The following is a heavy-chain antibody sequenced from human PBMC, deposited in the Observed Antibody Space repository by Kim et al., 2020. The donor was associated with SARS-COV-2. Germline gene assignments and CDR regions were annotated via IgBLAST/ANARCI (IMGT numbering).Heavy chain of an antibody. CDR2: IYYSGST. J-gene: IGHJ3*02. V-gene: IGHV4-31*03. D-gene: IGHD5-18*01. Sequence: SETLSLTCTVSGGSISSGGYYWSWIRQHPGKGLEWIGYIYYSGSTYYNPSLKSRVTISVDTSKNQFSLKLSSVTAADTAVYYCARGGYSYGYSAFDIWGQGTMVTVSS. CDR3: ARGGYSYGYSAFDI. CDR1: GGSISSGGYY.